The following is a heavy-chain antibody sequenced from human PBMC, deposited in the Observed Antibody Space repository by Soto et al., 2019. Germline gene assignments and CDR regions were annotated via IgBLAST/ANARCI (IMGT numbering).Heavy chain of an antibody. Sequence: GGSLRLSFAASGVTFCSYTMNWVRQAPGKGLEYISYISSGSDTIYYADSVKGRFTISRDNAMNSLYLQMNSLRDEDTAVYYCARVRSGWYYFDYWGQGTLVTVSS. CDR3: ARVRSGWYYFDY. CDR1: GVTFCSYT. J-gene: IGHJ4*02. CDR2: ISSGSDTI. D-gene: IGHD6-19*01. V-gene: IGHV3-48*02.